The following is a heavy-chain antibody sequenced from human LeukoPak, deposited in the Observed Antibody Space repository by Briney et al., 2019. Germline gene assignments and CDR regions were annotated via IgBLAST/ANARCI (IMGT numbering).Heavy chain of an antibody. CDR2: IYSSGST. D-gene: IGHD4-17*01. J-gene: IGHJ3*02. Sequence: PSETLSLTCTVSGGSIRSYYWSWVRQPPGKGLEWIGHIYSSGSTEYNPSLKSRVTISVDTSKNQFSLKLSSVTAADTAGYYCARHDDHGRAFEIWGHGTMVTVSS. CDR3: ARHDDHGRAFEI. CDR1: GGSIRSYY. V-gene: IGHV4-59*08.